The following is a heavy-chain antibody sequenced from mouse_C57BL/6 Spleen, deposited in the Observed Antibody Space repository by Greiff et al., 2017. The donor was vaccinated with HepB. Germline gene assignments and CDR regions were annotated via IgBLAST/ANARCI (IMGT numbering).Heavy chain of an antibody. D-gene: IGHD2-5*01. V-gene: IGHV5-4*01. CDR1: GFTFSSYA. J-gene: IGHJ4*01. CDR2: ISDGGSYT. Sequence: EVKVVESGGGLVKPGGSLKLSCAASGFTFSSYAMSWVRQTPEKRLEWVATISDGGSYTYYPDNVKGRFTISRDNAKNNLYLQMSHLKSEDTAMYYCARDKGSNWAMDYWGQGTSVTVSS. CDR3: ARDKGSNWAMDY.